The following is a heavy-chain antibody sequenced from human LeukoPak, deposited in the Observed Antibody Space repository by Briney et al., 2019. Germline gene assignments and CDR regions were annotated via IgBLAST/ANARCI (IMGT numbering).Heavy chain of an antibody. CDR1: GFTFSTYG. CDR2: INPSGSST. J-gene: IGHJ5*02. V-gene: IGHV1-46*01. Sequence: GGSLRLSCAASGFTFSTYGMHWVRQAPGKGLEWMGLINPSGSSTLYAQKFQGRVTMTRDMSTTTDYMELSSLRSEDTAVYYCARDNSVGDIAWWFDPWGQGTLVTVAS. D-gene: IGHD3-16*02. CDR3: ARDNSVGDIAWWFDP.